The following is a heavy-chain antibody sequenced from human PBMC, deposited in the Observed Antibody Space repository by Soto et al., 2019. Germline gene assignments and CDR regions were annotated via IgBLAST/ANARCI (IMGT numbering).Heavy chain of an antibody. V-gene: IGHV1-2*02. D-gene: IGHD3-10*01. CDR1: GYTLTADY. J-gene: IGHJ4*02. CDR2: VDPNSGDS. Sequence: GASLKRACKTVGYTLTADYIHRLRQAPGQGLEWMGWVDPNSGDSRKVQSFQGRVTMTRDTSTSTVYMELSWLRSDDTAVYYCARDKYGPLDYWGQGTLVTVSS. CDR3: ARDKYGPLDY.